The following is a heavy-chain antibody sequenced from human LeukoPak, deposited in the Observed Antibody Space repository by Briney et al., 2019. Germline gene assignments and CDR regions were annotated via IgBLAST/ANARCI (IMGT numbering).Heavy chain of an antibody. CDR2: IYYSGST. CDR3: ARGYNWNDAFFDY. D-gene: IGHD1-1*01. V-gene: IGHV4-59*01. CDR1: GGSISTYY. J-gene: IGHJ4*02. Sequence: SETLSLTCTVSGGSISTYYWSWIRQPPGKGLEWIGYIYYSGSTNYNPSLKSRVTISVDTSKNQFSLKLSSVTAADTAVYYCARGYNWNDAFFDYWGQGTLVTVSS.